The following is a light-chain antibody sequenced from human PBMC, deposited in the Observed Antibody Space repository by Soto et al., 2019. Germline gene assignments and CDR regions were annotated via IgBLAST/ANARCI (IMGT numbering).Light chain of an antibody. CDR2: DAS. CDR3: QQYNSYLRT. Sequence: DIQMTQSPSTLSASVGDRVAITCRASQSISSWLAWYQQKPGKAPKLLIYDASSLGSGVPSRFSGSGSGTEFTLTISSLQPDDFATYYCQQYNSYLRTFGQGTKVDIK. J-gene: IGKJ1*01. V-gene: IGKV1-5*01. CDR1: QSISSW.